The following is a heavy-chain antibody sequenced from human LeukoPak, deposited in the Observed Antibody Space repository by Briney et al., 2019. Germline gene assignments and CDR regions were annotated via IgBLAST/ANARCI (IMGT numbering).Heavy chain of an antibody. V-gene: IGHV5-51*01. J-gene: IGHJ5*02. D-gene: IGHD6-19*01. CDR2: IYPGDSDT. CDR3: ARRSGWYVGWFDP. Sequence: WKGIIYPGDSDTRYSPSFQGQVTISADKSISTAYLQWSSLKASDTAMYYCARRSGWYVGWFDPWGQGTLVTVSS.